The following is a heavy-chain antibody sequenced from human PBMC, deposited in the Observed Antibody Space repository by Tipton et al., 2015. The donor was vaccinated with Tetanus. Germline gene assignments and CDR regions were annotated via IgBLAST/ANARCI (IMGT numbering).Heavy chain of an antibody. V-gene: IGHV3-30-3*01. CDR1: GFTFSSYA. CDR2: ISYDGSSK. D-gene: IGHD3-22*01. J-gene: IGHJ6*02. CDR3: ARSAASITVIVATWFMDV. Sequence: SLRLSCAASGFTFSSYAMHWVRQAPGKGLEWVAVISYDGSSKYYADSVKGRFTISRDNSKNTLYLQMNSLRAEDTAVYYCARSAASITVIVATWFMDVWGQGTTVTVSS.